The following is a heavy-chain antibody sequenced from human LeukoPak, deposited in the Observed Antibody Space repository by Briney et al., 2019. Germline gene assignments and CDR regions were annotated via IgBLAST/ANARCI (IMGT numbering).Heavy chain of an antibody. CDR1: GGSISSYY. CDR3: ARGEMIVVVITEVDFDY. V-gene: IGHV4-4*07. J-gene: IGHJ4*02. CDR2: IYTSGST. D-gene: IGHD3-22*01. Sequence: PSETLSLTCTVSGGSISSYYWSWIRQPAGKGLEWIGRIYTSGSTNYNPSLKSRVTISVDTSKNQFSLKLSSVTAADTAVYYCARGEMIVVVITEVDFDYWGQGALVTVSS.